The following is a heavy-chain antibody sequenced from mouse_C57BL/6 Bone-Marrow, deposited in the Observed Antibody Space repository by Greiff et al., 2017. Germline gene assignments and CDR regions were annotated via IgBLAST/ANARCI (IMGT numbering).Heavy chain of an antibody. CDR1: GYAFTNYL. CDR2: INPGSGGT. J-gene: IGHJ1*03. Sequence: QVQLKESGAELVRPGTSVKVSCKASGYAFTNYLIEWVKQRPGQGLEWIGVINPGSGGTNYNEKFKGKATLTADKSSSTAYMQLSSLTSEDSAVYFGARVVNYWYFDVWGTGTTVTVSS. V-gene: IGHV1-54*01. D-gene: IGHD1-1*02. CDR3: ARVVNYWYFDV.